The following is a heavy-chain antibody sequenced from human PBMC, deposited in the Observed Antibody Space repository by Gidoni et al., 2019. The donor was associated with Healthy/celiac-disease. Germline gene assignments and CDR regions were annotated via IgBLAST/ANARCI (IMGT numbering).Heavy chain of an antibody. CDR1: GFTFSSYA. CDR3: ARDWGNYDILTGYRY. Sequence: QVQLVESGGGVVQPGRSLRLSCAASGFTFSSYAMHWVRQAPGKGLEGVAVISYDGSNKYYADSVKGRFTISRDNSKNTLYLQMNSLRAEDTAVYYCARDWGNYDILTGYRYWGQGTLVTVSS. V-gene: IGHV3-30-3*01. CDR2: ISYDGSNK. D-gene: IGHD3-9*01. J-gene: IGHJ4*02.